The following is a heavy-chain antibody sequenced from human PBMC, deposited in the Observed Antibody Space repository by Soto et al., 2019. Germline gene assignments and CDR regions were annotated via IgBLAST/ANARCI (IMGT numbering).Heavy chain of an antibody. Sequence: GGSLRLSCAASGFTFSSYAMHWVRQAPGKGLEWVAVISYDGSNKHYADSVKGRFTISRDNSKNTLYLQMNSLRAEDTAVYYCAREVSLYYYGMDVWGQGTTVTVSS. V-gene: IGHV3-30-3*01. CDR3: AREVSLYYYGMDV. CDR2: ISYDGSNK. J-gene: IGHJ6*02. CDR1: GFTFSSYA. D-gene: IGHD3-16*02.